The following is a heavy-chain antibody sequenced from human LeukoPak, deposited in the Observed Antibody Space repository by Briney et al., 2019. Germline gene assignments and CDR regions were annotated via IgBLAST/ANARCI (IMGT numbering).Heavy chain of an antibody. CDR3: ARDPPTRMVTIFGVVNDY. Sequence: PGGSLRLSCAASGCTFSIYWMSWVRQAPGKGLEWVANIKQDGSEKYYVDSVRGRFNIIRDNADNSLYLQMNSLRAEDTAVYYCARDPPTRMVTIFGVVNDYWGQGTLVTVSS. D-gene: IGHD3-3*01. V-gene: IGHV3-7*01. CDR2: IKQDGSEK. J-gene: IGHJ4*02. CDR1: GCTFSIYW.